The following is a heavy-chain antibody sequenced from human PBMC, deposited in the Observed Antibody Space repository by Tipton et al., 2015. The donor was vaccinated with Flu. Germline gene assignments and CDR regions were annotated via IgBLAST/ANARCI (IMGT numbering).Heavy chain of an antibody. CDR2: VKQDGGEK. Sequence: SLRLSCEVSGFTFKSYWMSWVRQTPGKGLEWVANVKQDGGEKHYVDSVKGRFTISRDTARNSLHLQMNSLRAEDTAVYFCARDGPPYSPTSGWFDPWGQGTLVTVSS. CDR1: GFTFKSYW. CDR3: ARDGPPYSPTSGWFDP. V-gene: IGHV3-7*01. J-gene: IGHJ5*02. D-gene: IGHD1-26*01.